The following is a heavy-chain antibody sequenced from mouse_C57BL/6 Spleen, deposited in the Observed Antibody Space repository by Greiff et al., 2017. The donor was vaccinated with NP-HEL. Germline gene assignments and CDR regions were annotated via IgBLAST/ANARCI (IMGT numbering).Heavy chain of an antibody. CDR3: ARGYDYIDY. J-gene: IGHJ2*01. D-gene: IGHD2-3*01. Sequence: EVKLLESGGGLVKPGGSLKLSCAASGFTFSDYGMHWVRQAPEKGLEWVAYISSGSSSIYYADTVKGRFTISRDNAKTTLFLQMTRLGSEDAAMYYCARGYDYIDYWGQGTTLTVSS. CDR2: ISSGSSSI. CDR1: GFTFSDYG. V-gene: IGHV5-17*01.